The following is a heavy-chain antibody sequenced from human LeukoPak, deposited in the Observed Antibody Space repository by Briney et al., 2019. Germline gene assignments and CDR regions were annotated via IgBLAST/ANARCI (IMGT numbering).Heavy chain of an antibody. V-gene: IGHV4-34*01. CDR3: ARGVGLAVRFLEWLLYRNRWFDP. Sequence: SETLSLTCAVYGGSFSGYYWSWIRQPPGKGLEWIGEINHSGSTNYNPSLKSRVTISVDTSKNQFSLKLSSVTAADTAVYYCARGVGLAVRFLEWLLYRNRWFDPWGQGTLVTVSS. CDR2: INHSGST. CDR1: GGSFSGYY. J-gene: IGHJ5*02. D-gene: IGHD3-3*01.